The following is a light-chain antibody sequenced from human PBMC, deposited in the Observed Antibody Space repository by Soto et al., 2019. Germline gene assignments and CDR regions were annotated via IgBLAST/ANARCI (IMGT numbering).Light chain of an antibody. Sequence: AIEMTQSPSSLSVSVGDRVTITCRASQGIRHDLGWYQQKPGKPPKVLIYGASNLQSGVPPRFSGSGSGTDFTLAISSLQPEDSATYYCLQDINYPWTFGQGTKVDIK. CDR3: LQDINYPWT. CDR2: GAS. V-gene: IGKV1-6*01. CDR1: QGIRHD. J-gene: IGKJ1*01.